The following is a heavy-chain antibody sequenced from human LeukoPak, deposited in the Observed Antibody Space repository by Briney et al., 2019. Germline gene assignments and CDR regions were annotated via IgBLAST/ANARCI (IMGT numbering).Heavy chain of an antibody. CDR3: ARHHNIVIVPTARGFDY. CDR1: GDSISSSSYY. J-gene: IGHJ4*02. V-gene: IGHV4-39*01. D-gene: IGHD2-2*01. Sequence: PSETLSLTCTVSGDSISSSSYYWGWVRQPPGQGLEWIGSVYYFGDTYYSPSLESRVTISIDTSKNQFSLKLSSVTAADTAVYYCARHHNIVIVPTARGFDYWGQGTLVTVSS. CDR2: VYYFGDT.